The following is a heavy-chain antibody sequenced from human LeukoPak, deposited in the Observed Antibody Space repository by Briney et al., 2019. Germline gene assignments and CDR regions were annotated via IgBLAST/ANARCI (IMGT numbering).Heavy chain of an antibody. Sequence: SETLSLTCTVSGGSISSYYWSWIRQPPGKGLEWVGSIYYSGSTNYNPSLKSRVTISVDTSKNQFSLKLSSVTAADTAVYYCARLMYSSSWAFDYWGQGSLVTVSS. D-gene: IGHD6-13*01. V-gene: IGHV4-39*01. CDR3: ARLMYSSSWAFDY. J-gene: IGHJ4*02. CDR2: IYYSGST. CDR1: GGSISSYY.